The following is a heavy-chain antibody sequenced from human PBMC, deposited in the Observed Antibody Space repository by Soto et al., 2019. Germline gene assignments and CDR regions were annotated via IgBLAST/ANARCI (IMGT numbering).Heavy chain of an antibody. CDR1: GFTFSNFG. CDR2: ILYDGSNT. J-gene: IGHJ6*02. D-gene: IGHD4-4*01. CDR3: AKSRDGYSFYYFYGMDV. V-gene: IGHV3-30*18. Sequence: QVQLVESGGCVVQPGRSLRLSCAASGFTFSNFGMHWVRQAPGKGLEWVAAILYDGSNTYYADSVKGRFTISRDNSKNTLYLEMNSLRAEDTAVYHCAKSRDGYSFYYFYGMDVWGQGTTVTVSS.